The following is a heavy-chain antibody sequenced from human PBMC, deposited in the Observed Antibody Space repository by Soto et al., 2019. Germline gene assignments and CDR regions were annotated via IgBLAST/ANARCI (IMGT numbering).Heavy chain of an antibody. CDR2: ISYDGSNK. V-gene: IGHV3-30-3*01. CDR1: GFTFSSYA. CDR3: ARVQTSGSSGWYGYYYYGMDV. J-gene: IGHJ6*02. Sequence: PGGSLRLSCAASGFTFSSYAMHWVRQAPGKGLEWVAVISYDGSNKYYADSVKGRFTISRDNSKNTLYLQMNSLRAEDTAVYYCARVQTSGSSGWYGYYYYGMDVWGQGTTVTVSS. D-gene: IGHD6-19*01.